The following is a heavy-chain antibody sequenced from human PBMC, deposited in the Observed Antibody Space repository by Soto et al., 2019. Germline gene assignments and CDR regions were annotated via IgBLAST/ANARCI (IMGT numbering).Heavy chain of an antibody. CDR1: GFIFSNYY. Sequence: GGSLRLSCTASGFIFSNYYMSWIRQAPGKGLEWVSSISSRDLSIYYADSVKGRFTIFRDNAKNSLFLHMSDLRADDTAVYYCARGSATGGQVNGRNYFDHWGRGTLVTV. D-gene: IGHD3-3*01. CDR2: ISSRDLSI. CDR3: ARGSATGGQVNGRNYFDH. J-gene: IGHJ4*02. V-gene: IGHV3-11*01.